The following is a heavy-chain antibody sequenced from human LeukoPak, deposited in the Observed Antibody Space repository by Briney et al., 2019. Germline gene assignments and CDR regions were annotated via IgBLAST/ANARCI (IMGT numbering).Heavy chain of an antibody. J-gene: IGHJ4*02. D-gene: IGHD3-22*01. Sequence: SETLSLTRTVSGASLGSDYWSWIRQPPGKGLEWIGSIYYSGSTYYNPSLKSRVTTSVDTSKNQFSLKLSSVTAADTAVYYCARGDSSGPNYFDYWGQGTLVTVSS. CDR3: ARGDSSGPNYFDY. V-gene: IGHV4-59*12. CDR1: GASLGSDY. CDR2: IYYSGST.